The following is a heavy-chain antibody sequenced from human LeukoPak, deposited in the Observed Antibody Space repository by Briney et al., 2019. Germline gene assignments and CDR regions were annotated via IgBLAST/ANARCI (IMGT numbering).Heavy chain of an antibody. J-gene: IGHJ4*02. CDR3: ARGIAARSVDY. Sequence: GGSLRLSCAASGFTFSSYSMNWVRQAPGKGLEWVSYISSSSSTIYYADSVKGRFTIPRDNAKNSLYLQMNSLRAEDTAVYYCARGIAARSVDYWGQGTLVTVSS. V-gene: IGHV3-48*04. CDR2: ISSSSSTI. CDR1: GFTFSSYS. D-gene: IGHD6-6*01.